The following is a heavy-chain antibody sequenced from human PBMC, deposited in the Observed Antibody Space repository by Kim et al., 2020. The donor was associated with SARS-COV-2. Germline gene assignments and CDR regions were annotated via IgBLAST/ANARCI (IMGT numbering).Heavy chain of an antibody. CDR2: ISYDGSNK. CDR1: GFTFSSYG. D-gene: IGHD3-10*01. J-gene: IGHJ4*02. CDR3: AKDSASIWFGELAGSAGFDY. V-gene: IGHV3-30*18. Sequence: GGSLRLSCAASGFTFSSYGMHWVRQAPGKGLEWVAVISYDGSNKYYADSVKGRFTISRDNSKNTLYLQMNSLRAEDTAVYYCAKDSASIWFGELAGSAGFDYWGQGTLVTVSS.